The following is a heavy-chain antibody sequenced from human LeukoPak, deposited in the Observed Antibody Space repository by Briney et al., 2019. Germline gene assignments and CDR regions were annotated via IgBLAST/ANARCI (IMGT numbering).Heavy chain of an antibody. D-gene: IGHD3-9*01. CDR2: ISYDGSNK. V-gene: IGHV3-30-3*01. CDR1: GFTFSSYA. CDR3: AKDHYDILTGLEVYYYYMDV. J-gene: IGHJ6*03. Sequence: PGGSLRLSCAASGFTFSSYAMHWVRQAPGKGLEWVAVISYDGSNKYYADSVKGRFTISRDNSKNTLYLQMNSLRAEDTAVYYCAKDHYDILTGLEVYYYYMDVWGKGTTVTVSS.